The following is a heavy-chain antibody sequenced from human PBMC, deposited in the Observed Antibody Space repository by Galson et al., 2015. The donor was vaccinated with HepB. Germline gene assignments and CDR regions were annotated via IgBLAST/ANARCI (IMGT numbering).Heavy chain of an antibody. V-gene: IGHV3-11*06. J-gene: IGHJ4*02. Sequence: SLRLSCAASGFPFSDYYMSWIRQTPGKGLEWISHISSSTSYTKYADSVKGRFTISRDDAKNSLYLQMNSLRVEETAVYYCARVRVWAVQGASDGFDHGGQGVLVIVSS. CDR2: ISSSTSYT. CDR3: ARVRVWAVQGASDGFDH. D-gene: IGHD2-2*01. CDR1: GFPFSDYY.